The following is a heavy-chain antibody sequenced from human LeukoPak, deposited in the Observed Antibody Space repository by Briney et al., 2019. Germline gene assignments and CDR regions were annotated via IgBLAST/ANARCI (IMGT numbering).Heavy chain of an antibody. CDR3: ATGPTTFDSSGYFARTFDY. CDR2: INPKSGGT. D-gene: IGHD3-22*01. J-gene: IGHJ4*02. CDR1: GYTFTGYY. Sequence: ASVKVSCKASGYTFTGYYMHWVRQAPGQGLEWMGWINPKSGGTEYAANFQGRVTMTRDTSINTAYMELSRLKSDDTAMYFCATGPTTFDSSGYFARTFDYWGQGILVTVSS. V-gene: IGHV1-2*02.